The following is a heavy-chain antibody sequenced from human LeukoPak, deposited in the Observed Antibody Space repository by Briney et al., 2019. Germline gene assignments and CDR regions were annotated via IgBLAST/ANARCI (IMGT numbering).Heavy chain of an antibody. J-gene: IGHJ3*02. D-gene: IGHD2-2*03. CDR1: GFTFSSYE. CDR2: ISNSDSTI. CDR3: ARERGGFCSTTTCSRAFDI. V-gene: IGHV3-48*03. Sequence: GGSLRLSCAASGFTFSSYEMNWVRQAPGRGLEWVSYISNSDSTIYYADSVKGRFTISRDNAKNSLYLQMNGLGAEDTAVYYCARERGGFCSTTTCSRAFDIWGQGTMVTVSS.